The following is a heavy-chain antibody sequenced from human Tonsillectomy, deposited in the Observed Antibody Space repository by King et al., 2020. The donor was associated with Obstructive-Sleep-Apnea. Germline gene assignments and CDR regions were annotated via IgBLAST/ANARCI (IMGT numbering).Heavy chain of an antibody. Sequence: VQLVESGGGVVQPGRSLGLSCAASGFSFSNYAMHWVRQAPGKGLEWVAVISYDGNHKYYADSVKGRFTISRDNSKNTLYLQVISLRAEDTAVYYCASLVSTPNSPFDPWGQGTLVTVSS. CDR3: ASLVSTPNSPFDP. J-gene: IGHJ5*02. V-gene: IGHV3-30*04. D-gene: IGHD3-22*01. CDR2: ISYDGNHK. CDR1: GFSFSNYA.